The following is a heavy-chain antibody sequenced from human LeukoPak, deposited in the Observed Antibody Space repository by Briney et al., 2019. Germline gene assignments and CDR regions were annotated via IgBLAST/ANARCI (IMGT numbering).Heavy chain of an antibody. CDR1: GFSFSTYE. V-gene: IGHV3-48*03. J-gene: IGHJ4*02. Sequence: GGSLRLSCAASGFSFSTYEFHWVRHAPGKGLEWVSYISASGQTIYYADSVRGRFTISRDNAKNSLYLQMNSLRAEDTAVYYCARLWSGYLVYWGQGTLVTVSS. CDR2: ISASGQTI. CDR3: ARLWSGYLVY. D-gene: IGHD3-3*01.